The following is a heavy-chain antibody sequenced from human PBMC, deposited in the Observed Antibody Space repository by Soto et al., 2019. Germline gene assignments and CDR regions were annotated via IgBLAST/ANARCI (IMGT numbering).Heavy chain of an antibody. Sequence: EVQLVESGGGLIKPGGSLRLSCAASGFTFSNAWMSWVRQAPGKGLEWVGHIKSKTDGGTTDYAAPVKGRFTISRDDSKTTLYLQMNSLKTEDTAVYYCTTTTEFNWFDPWGQGTLVTVSS. CDR3: TTTTEFNWFDP. CDR1: GFTFSNAW. D-gene: IGHD3-10*01. V-gene: IGHV3-15*01. J-gene: IGHJ5*02. CDR2: IKSKTDGGTT.